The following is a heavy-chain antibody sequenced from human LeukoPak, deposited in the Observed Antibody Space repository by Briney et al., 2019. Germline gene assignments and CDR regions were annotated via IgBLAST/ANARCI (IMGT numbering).Heavy chain of an antibody. J-gene: IGHJ6*03. CDR3: ARGRLDYYYYMDV. Sequence: GGSLRLSCAASGFTFSSYSMNWVRQAPGKGLEWVSSISSSSSYIYYADSVKGRFTISRDNAKNSLYLQMNSLRAEDTAVYYCARGRLDYYYYMDVWGKGTSVTVSS. CDR1: GFTFSSYS. V-gene: IGHV3-21*01. CDR2: ISSSSSYI. D-gene: IGHD5-12*01.